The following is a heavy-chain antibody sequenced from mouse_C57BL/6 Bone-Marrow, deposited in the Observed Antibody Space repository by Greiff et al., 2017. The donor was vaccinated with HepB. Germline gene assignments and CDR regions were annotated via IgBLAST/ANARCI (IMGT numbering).Heavy chain of an antibody. Sequence: EVKLVESGEGLVKPGGSLKLSCAASGFTFSSYAMSWVRQTPEKRLEWVAYISSGGDYIYYADTVKGRFTISRDNARNTLYLQMSSLKSEDTAMYYCTRYYGPYYAMDYWGQGTSVTVSS. J-gene: IGHJ4*01. V-gene: IGHV5-9-1*02. D-gene: IGHD1-2*01. CDR3: TRYYGPYYAMDY. CDR2: ISSGGDYI. CDR1: GFTFSSYA.